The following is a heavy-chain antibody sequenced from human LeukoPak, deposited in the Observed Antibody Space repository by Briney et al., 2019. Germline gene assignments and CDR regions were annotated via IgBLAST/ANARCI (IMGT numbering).Heavy chain of an antibody. CDR3: ARDQYSSGWYENYYGMDV. J-gene: IGHJ6*02. Sequence: ASVKVSCKASGYTFTSYGISWVRQAPGQGLEWMGWISAYNGNTNYAQKLQGRVTMTTDTSTSTAYMELRSLRSDDTAVYYCARDQYSSGWYENYYGMDVWGQGTTVTVSS. CDR2: ISAYNGNT. V-gene: IGHV1-18*01. CDR1: GYTFTSYG. D-gene: IGHD6-19*01.